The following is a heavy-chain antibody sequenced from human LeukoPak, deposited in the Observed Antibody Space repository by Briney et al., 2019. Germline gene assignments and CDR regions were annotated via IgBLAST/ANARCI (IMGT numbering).Heavy chain of an antibody. CDR2: ISHDGGNT. CDR3: AKDLQIVATIAPDY. D-gene: IGHD5-12*01. Sequence: GGSLRLSCTTSVFPFSRYSMNWVRQAPGKGLEWVAVISHDGGNTEYGDSVKGRFTISRDNSKNTLYLQMNSLRAEDTAVYYCAKDLQIVATIAPDYWGQGTLVTVSS. CDR1: VFPFSRYS. J-gene: IGHJ4*02. V-gene: IGHV3-30*18.